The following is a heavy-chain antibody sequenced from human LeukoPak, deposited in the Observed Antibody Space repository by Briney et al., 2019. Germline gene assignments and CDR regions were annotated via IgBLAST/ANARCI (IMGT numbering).Heavy chain of an antibody. V-gene: IGHV4-59*11. Sequence: YPSETLSLTCTVSGGFISGHYWTWIRQPPGKGLEWIGYIYNSGSTKYSPSLKSRVTISVDTSKNQFSLKLSSVTAADTAVYYCARGGVLKSVDYWGQGTLVAVSS. CDR3: ARGGVLKSVDY. CDR1: GGFISGHY. D-gene: IGHD3-16*01. J-gene: IGHJ4*02. CDR2: IYNSGST.